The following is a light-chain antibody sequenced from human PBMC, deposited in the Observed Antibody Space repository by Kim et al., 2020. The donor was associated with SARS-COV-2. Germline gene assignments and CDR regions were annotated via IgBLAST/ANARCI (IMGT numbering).Light chain of an antibody. Sequence: EIVLTQSTGTLSLSPGERATLSCRASQSISSNYLAWYQQKPGQAPRLLIYGVSSRATDIPDRFSGSGSGTDFTLTISRLEPEDFALYYCQQYGGSLLTFGGGTKVDIK. CDR1: QSISSNY. CDR2: GVS. V-gene: IGKV3-20*01. J-gene: IGKJ4*01. CDR3: QQYGGSLLT.